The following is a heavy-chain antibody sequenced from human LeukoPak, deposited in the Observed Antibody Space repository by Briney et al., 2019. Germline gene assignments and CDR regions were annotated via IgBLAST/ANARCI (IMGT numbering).Heavy chain of an antibody. D-gene: IGHD2-21*02. J-gene: IGHJ6*02. Sequence: KPGGSLRLSCAASGFTFRSYSMNWVRQAPGKGLEWISYTDVGGDGYKYYADSVKGRFTISRDNAKNSLYLQMNSLRVEDTAVYYCARGVTATRYFYYGLDVWGLGTTATVSS. V-gene: IGHV3-21*05. CDR1: GFTFRSYS. CDR3: ARGVTATRYFYYGLDV. CDR2: TDVGGDGYK.